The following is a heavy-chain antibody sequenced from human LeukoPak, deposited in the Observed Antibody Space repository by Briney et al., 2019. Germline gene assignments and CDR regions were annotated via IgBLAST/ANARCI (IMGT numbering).Heavy chain of an antibody. D-gene: IGHD5-18*01. CDR2: ISSSSSTI. Sequence: GGSLRLSCAASGFTFSSYAMSWFRQAPRKGLEGVSYISSSSSTIYYADSVRGRFTISRDNAKNSLYLQMNSLRAEDTAVYYCARDVSRDTAMVDAFDYWGQGTLVTVSS. CDR1: GFTFSSYA. J-gene: IGHJ4*02. CDR3: ARDVSRDTAMVDAFDY. V-gene: IGHV3-48*01.